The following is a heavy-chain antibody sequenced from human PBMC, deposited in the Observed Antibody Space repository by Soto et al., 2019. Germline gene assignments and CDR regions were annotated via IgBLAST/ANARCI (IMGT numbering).Heavy chain of an antibody. D-gene: IGHD3-3*01. CDR2: ISYDGSNK. J-gene: IGHJ4*02. Sequence: PGGSLRLSCAASGFTFSSYATHWVRQAPGKGLEWVAVISYDGSNKYYADSVKGRFTISRDNSKNTLYLQMNSLRAEDTAVYYCASDFWSGYYPGGYYWGQGTLVTVSS. V-gene: IGHV3-30-3*01. CDR1: GFTFSSYA. CDR3: ASDFWSGYYPGGYY.